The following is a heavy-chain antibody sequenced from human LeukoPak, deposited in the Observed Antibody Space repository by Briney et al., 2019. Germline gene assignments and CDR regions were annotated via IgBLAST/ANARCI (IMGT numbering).Heavy chain of an antibody. CDR1: GYTFTGYY. J-gene: IGHJ4*02. D-gene: IGHD3-22*01. Sequence: ASVKVSCKASGYTFTGYYMHWGRQAPGQGLEWMGWINPNSGGANYAHDLQGRVTMTRDTSISTAYMDLSRLRPDDAAVYYCARGEYYYDGSAFYYYFDYWGQGTLVTVSS. CDR3: ARGEYYYDGSAFYYYFDY. CDR2: INPNSGGA. V-gene: IGHV1-2*02.